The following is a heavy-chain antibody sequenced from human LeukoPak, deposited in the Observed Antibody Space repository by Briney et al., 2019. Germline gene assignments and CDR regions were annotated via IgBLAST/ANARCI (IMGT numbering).Heavy chain of an antibody. V-gene: IGHV1-69*13. J-gene: IGHJ4*02. CDR3: ARGRLSGSYDF. CDR1: GYTFTSYG. D-gene: IGHD1-26*01. Sequence: SVKVSCKASGYTFTSYGISWVRQAPGQGLEWMGGIIPIFVTANYAQKFQGRVTITADESTSSAYMELSSLRSEDTAVYYCARGRLSGSYDFWGQGTLVTVSS. CDR2: IIPIFVTA.